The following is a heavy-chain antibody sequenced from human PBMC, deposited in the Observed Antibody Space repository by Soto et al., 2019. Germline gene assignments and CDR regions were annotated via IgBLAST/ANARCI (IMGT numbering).Heavy chain of an antibody. CDR2: ITGSGGNT. D-gene: IGHD3-22*01. V-gene: IGHV3-23*01. CDR1: GFTFSSYA. J-gene: IGHJ4*02. Sequence: GGSLRLSCAASGFTFSSYAMSWVRQAPGKGLEWVSSITGSGGNTYYADSVKGRFTISRDNSKNTLYLQMNSLRAEDTALYYSAKDLKYNFDTSGYYDHWGQGTLVTVSS. CDR3: AKDLKYNFDTSGYYDH.